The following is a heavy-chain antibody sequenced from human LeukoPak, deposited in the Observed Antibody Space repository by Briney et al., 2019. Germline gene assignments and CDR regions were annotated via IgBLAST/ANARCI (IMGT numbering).Heavy chain of an antibody. V-gene: IGHV4-34*01. Sequence: SETLSLTCAVYGGSFSGYYWSWIRQPPGKGLEWIGEINRSGSTNYNPSLKSRVTISVDTSKNQFSLKLSSVTAADTAVYYCASFTRYSSSWHRRTYYFDYWGQGTLVTVSS. CDR3: ASFTRYSSSWHRRTYYFDY. D-gene: IGHD6-13*01. J-gene: IGHJ4*02. CDR2: INRSGST. CDR1: GGSFSGYY.